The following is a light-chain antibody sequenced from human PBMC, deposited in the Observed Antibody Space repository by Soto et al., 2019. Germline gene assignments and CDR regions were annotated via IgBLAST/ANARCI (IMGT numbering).Light chain of an antibody. CDR2: SSD. CDR3: AAWDDSLNAWA. Sequence: QSVLTQPTSASGTPGQRVTISCSGSSSNIGRNTVKWYRQLPGTAPKLLIGSSDQRPSGVPDRFFGSQSGTSASLAISGLQSEDEADYICAAWDDSLNAWAFGGGTKLTVL. CDR1: SSNIGRNT. V-gene: IGLV1-44*01. J-gene: IGLJ3*02.